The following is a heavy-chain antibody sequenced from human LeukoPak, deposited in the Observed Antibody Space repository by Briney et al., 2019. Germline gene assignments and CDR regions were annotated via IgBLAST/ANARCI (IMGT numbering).Heavy chain of an antibody. V-gene: IGHV4-59*01. CDR1: GGSISSYY. Sequence: SETLSLTCTVSGGSISSYYWSWIRQPPGKGLEWIGYIYYSGSPNYNPSLKSRVTISVDTSKNQFSLKLSSVTAADTAVYYCARAEAGVFDYWGQGTLVTVSS. CDR3: ARAEAGVFDY. D-gene: IGHD6-13*01. CDR2: IYYSGSP. J-gene: IGHJ4*02.